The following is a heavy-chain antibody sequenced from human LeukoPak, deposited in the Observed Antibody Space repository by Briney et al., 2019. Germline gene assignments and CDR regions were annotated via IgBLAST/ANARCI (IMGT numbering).Heavy chain of an antibody. D-gene: IGHD3-10*01. CDR1: GFTFRSYG. CDR2: ISGSGGST. CDR3: ARKVYYYGSGRGSYNWFDP. V-gene: IGHV3-23*01. J-gene: IGHJ5*02. Sequence: GGSLRLSCAASGFTFRSYGMHWVRQAPGKGLEWVSAISGSGGSTYYADSVKGRFTISRDNSKNTLYLQMNSLRAEDTAVYYCARKVYYYGSGRGSYNWFDPWGQGTLVTVSS.